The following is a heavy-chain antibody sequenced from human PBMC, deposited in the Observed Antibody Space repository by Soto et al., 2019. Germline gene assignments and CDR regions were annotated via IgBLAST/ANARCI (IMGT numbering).Heavy chain of an antibody. D-gene: IGHD2-2*01. V-gene: IGHV1-58*01. J-gene: IGHJ6*02. CDR1: GFTFTSSA. CDR3: AADRTRQLPHYYYYGMDV. Sequence: SVKVSCKASGFTFTSSAVQWVRQARVQRLEWIGWIVVGSGNTNYAQKFQERVTITRDMSTSTAYMELSSLRSEDTAVYYCAADRTRQLPHYYYYGMDVWGQGTTVTVSS. CDR2: IVVGSGNT.